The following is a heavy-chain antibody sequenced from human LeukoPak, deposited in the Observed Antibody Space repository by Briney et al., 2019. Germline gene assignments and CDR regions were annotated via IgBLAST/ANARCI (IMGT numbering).Heavy chain of an antibody. J-gene: IGHJ4*02. CDR2: IYYSGTT. V-gene: IGHV4-59*01. CDR3: AREGYASNWYPD. Sequence: PSEALSLTCTVSGGSISSSYWAGIRQPPGKGLEWIGYIYYSGTTNYNPSLKSRVTISVDTSKNQFSLKLRSVTAADTAMYYCAREGYASNWYPDWGQGTLVTVSS. D-gene: IGHD6-13*01. CDR1: GGSISSSY.